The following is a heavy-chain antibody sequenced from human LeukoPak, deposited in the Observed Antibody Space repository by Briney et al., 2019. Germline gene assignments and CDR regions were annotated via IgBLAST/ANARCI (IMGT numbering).Heavy chain of an antibody. Sequence: SETLSLTCTVSGGSISSSSYYWGWIRQPPGKGLEWIGSIYYSGSTYYNPSLKSRVTISVDTSKNQFSLKLRSVTAADTAVYYCARLPPSSGYPPPHLHGLDVWGQGTTVTVSS. D-gene: IGHD3-22*01. CDR3: ARLPPSSGYPPPHLHGLDV. CDR2: IYYSGST. V-gene: IGHV4-39*01. CDR1: GGSISSSSYY. J-gene: IGHJ6*02.